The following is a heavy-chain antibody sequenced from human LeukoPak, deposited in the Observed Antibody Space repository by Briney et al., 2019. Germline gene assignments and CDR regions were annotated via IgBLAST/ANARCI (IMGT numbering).Heavy chain of an antibody. Sequence: PGGSLRLSCAAPGFTVSNNYMSWVRQAPGKGLEWVSVIYSGGSTYYADSEKGRFTISRDNSKNTLYLQMNSLRAEDTAVYYCASLGYSYGNHHFDYWGQGTLVTVSS. CDR2: IYSGGST. J-gene: IGHJ4*02. V-gene: IGHV3-66*01. D-gene: IGHD5-18*01. CDR1: GFTVSNNY. CDR3: ASLGYSYGNHHFDY.